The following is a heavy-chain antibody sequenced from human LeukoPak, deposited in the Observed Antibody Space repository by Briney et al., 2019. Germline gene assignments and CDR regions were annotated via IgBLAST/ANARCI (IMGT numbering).Heavy chain of an antibody. V-gene: IGHV3-74*01. D-gene: IGHD2-2*01. CDR1: GFTVSIYW. Sequence: GWSLRLSCATSGFTVSIYWMHCVRQVPGKGLVWVSRVNGDGTSTRYGDYVQGRFTISRANAKNTLYLSMNSLRGDETAIYFCVRSCSSGSCYGYKDYWGQGTLVTVSS. J-gene: IGHJ4*02. CDR2: VNGDGTST. CDR3: VRSCSSGSCYGYKDY.